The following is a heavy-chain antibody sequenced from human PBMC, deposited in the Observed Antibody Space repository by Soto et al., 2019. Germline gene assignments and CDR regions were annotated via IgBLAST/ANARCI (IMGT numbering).Heavy chain of an antibody. J-gene: IGHJ6*02. CDR1: GGSISSSSYY. D-gene: IGHD3-3*01. CDR2: IYYSGST. Sequence: GTLALTCTVSGGSISSSSYYWGWIRQPPGKGLEWIGSIYYSGSTYYNPSLKSRVTISVDTSKNQFSLKLSSVTAADTAVYNCATPSRDYDFWSGYYKYYYYGMDVWGQGATVTVSS. CDR3: ATPSRDYDFWSGYYKYYYYGMDV. V-gene: IGHV4-39*01.